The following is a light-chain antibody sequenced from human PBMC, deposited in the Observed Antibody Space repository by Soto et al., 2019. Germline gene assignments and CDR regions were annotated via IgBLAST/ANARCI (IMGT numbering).Light chain of an antibody. CDR2: DVR. Sequence: QSALTQPASASGSPGQSITISCTGTSCDVGGHNFVSWYQQHPGRAPQLMVYDVRIRPSGVSNRFSGNKCANTASLVIAGLQAEDAADYYCSSYSSSDTLVFGGGTKLTVL. CDR3: SSYSSSDTLV. V-gene: IGLV2-14*03. J-gene: IGLJ2*01. CDR1: SCDVGGHNF.